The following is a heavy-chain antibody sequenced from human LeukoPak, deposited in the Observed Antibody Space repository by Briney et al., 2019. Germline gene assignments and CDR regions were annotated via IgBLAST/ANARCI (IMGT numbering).Heavy chain of an antibody. D-gene: IGHD1-26*01. CDR2: INHSGST. CDR1: GGSFSGYY. CDR3: ARGRGSTNYFDY. V-gene: IGHV4-34*01. J-gene: IGHJ4*02. Sequence: SETLSLTCAVYGGSFSGYYWSWIRQPPGEGLEWIGEINHSGSTNYNPSLKSRVTISVDTSKNQFSLKLSSVTAADTAVYYCARGRGSTNYFDYWGQGTLVTVSS.